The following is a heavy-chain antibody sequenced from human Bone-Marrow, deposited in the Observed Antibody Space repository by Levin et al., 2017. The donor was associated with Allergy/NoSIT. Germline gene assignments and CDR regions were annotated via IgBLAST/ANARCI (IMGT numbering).Heavy chain of an antibody. J-gene: IGHJ3*02. CDR2: INPKTGDT. CDR1: GYNFPDYY. Sequence: ASVKVSCKTSGYNFPDYYVHWVRQAPGQSFEWMGRINPKTGDTKYAEKFQGRVTMASDTSISTAYMELRSLTSDDTAIYYCITFRSFEKWGHGTLVTVS. V-gene: IGHV1-2*02. CDR3: ITFRSFEK. D-gene: IGHD1-20*01.